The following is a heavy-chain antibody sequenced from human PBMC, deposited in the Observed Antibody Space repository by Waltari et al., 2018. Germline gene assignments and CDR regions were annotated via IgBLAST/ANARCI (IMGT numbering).Heavy chain of an antibody. D-gene: IGHD2-15*01. CDR2: IWHDGSNE. V-gene: IGHV3-33*01. Sequence: QVQLVESGGGVVQPGRSLRLSCAASGFTFSRFGMHWVRQGTGKGLEWVAVIWHDGSNEYYVDSVKGRFTISRDNSKNTLYLQMNSLRAEDSAVYYCASQSTTLFDYWGQGTLVTVSS. CDR3: ASQSTTLFDY. J-gene: IGHJ4*02. CDR1: GFTFSRFG.